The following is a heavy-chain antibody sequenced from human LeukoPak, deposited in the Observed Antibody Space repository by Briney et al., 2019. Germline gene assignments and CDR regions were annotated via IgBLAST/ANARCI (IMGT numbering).Heavy chain of an antibody. D-gene: IGHD6-13*01. V-gene: IGHV4-59*01. Sequence: SETLSLTCTVSGGSISSYYWSWIRQPPGKGLEWLGYIYYSGSTNYNPSLKSRVTISVDTSKNQFSLKLSSVTAADTAVYYCARAVPYSSSWYFQHWGQGTLVTVSS. CDR2: IYYSGST. J-gene: IGHJ1*01. CDR3: ARAVPYSSSWYFQH. CDR1: GGSISSYY.